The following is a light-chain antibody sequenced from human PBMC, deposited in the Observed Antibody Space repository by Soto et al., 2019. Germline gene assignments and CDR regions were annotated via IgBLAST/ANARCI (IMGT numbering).Light chain of an antibody. Sequence: EIGLPQSPATLSVSPGERAPPSCRASQSGSSNVAWYQQKPGQAPRILMYGASSRATGSPDRFSGTGAVTDFTLTISRLEPADFAVYYCQQYGSSPYTFGLGTKVEI. CDR1: QSGSSN. V-gene: IGKV3-20*01. CDR2: GAS. CDR3: QQYGSSPYT. J-gene: IGKJ2*01.